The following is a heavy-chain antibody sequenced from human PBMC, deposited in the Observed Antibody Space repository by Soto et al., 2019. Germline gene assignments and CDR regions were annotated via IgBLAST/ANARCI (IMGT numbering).Heavy chain of an antibody. CDR3: ASTXXTSWYWFDP. CDR1: GFSLSNAGLG. Sequence: QVTVKESGPVLVKPTETLTLTCTVSGFSLSNAGLGVSWIRQPPGKALEWLAHIFSNDEKSYSTSLKSRLTISKDTSKSQVVLTMTNMDPVXTATYYXASTXXTSWYWFDPWGQGTLVTVSS. J-gene: IGHJ5*02. V-gene: IGHV2-26*04. CDR2: IFSNDEK. D-gene: IGHD2-2*01.